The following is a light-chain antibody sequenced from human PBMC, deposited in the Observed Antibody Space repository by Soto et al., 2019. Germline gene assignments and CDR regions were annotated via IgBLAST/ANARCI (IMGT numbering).Light chain of an antibody. J-gene: IGLJ2*01. CDR1: SSDIGSYNR. Sequence: QSVLTQPPSVSGSPGQSVTISCTGTSSDIGSYNRVSWYQQSPGTAPKLMIYEVSNRPSGVPDRFSGSKSGNTASLTISGLQPEDEADYYCSSYTNSISVVFGGGTKLTVL. CDR3: SSYTNSISVV. V-gene: IGLV2-18*02. CDR2: EVS.